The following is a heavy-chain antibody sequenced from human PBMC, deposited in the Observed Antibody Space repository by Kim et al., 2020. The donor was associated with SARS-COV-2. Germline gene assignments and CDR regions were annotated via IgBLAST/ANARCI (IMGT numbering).Heavy chain of an antibody. CDR1: GYTFTSYY. D-gene: IGHD6-6*01. V-gene: IGHV1-46*01. CDR3: ARGTPGSSPQVKQIDY. J-gene: IGHJ4*02. CDR2: INPSGGST. Sequence: ASVKVSCKASGYTFTSYYMHWVRQAPGQGLEWMGIINPSGGSTSYAQKFQGRVTMTRDTSTSTVYMELSSLKSEDTAVYYCARGTPGSSPQVKQIDYWGQGTLVTVSS.